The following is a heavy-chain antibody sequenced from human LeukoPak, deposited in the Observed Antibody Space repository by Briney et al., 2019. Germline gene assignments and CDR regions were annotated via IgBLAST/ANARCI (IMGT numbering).Heavy chain of an antibody. Sequence: GGSLRLSCAASGFTFSSYGMHWVRQAPGKGLEWVAGISYDGSEKDYADSVKGRFTISRDNSKNTLYLQMNSLRAEDTAVYYCAKDKDKQQLVRNWFDPWGQGTLVTVSS. V-gene: IGHV3-30*18. J-gene: IGHJ5*02. CDR3: AKDKDKQQLVRNWFDP. CDR2: ISYDGSEK. CDR1: GFTFSSYG. D-gene: IGHD6-13*01.